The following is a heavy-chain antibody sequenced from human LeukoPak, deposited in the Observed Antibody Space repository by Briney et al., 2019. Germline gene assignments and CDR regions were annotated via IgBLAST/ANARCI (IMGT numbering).Heavy chain of an antibody. CDR2: ISAYNGNT. D-gene: IGHD3-22*01. Sequence: GASVKVSCKASGYTFTSYGISWVRQAPGQGLEWMGWISAYNGNTNYAQKLQGRVTMTRDTSTSTVYMELSSLRSEDTAVYYCAREVHYDSSGYHDDYWGQGTLVTVSA. V-gene: IGHV1-18*01. J-gene: IGHJ4*02. CDR1: GYTFTSYG. CDR3: AREVHYDSSGYHDDY.